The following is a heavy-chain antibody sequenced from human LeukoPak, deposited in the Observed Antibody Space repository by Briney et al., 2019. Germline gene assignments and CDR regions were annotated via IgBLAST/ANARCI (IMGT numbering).Heavy chain of an antibody. V-gene: IGHV1-2*02. CDR3: ARVAGSYDSSGYYSLGYYYMDV. CDR2: IHPNSGGT. CDR1: GYTFTGYY. D-gene: IGHD3-22*01. J-gene: IGHJ6*03. Sequence: ASVKVPCKASGYTFTGYYMHWVRQAPGQGLEWMGWIHPNSGGTNYAQKFQGRVTMTRDTSITTAYMELSRLRSDDTAVYYCARVAGSYDSSGYYSLGYYYMDVWGKGTTVTVSS.